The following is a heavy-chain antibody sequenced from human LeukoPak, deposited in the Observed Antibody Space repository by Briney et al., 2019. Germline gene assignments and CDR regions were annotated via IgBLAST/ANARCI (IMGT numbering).Heavy chain of an antibody. J-gene: IGHJ4*02. CDR1: GYTFTSYD. CDR3: ARVVNECTNGVCYGHGYYFDY. V-gene: IGHV1-8*01. D-gene: IGHD2-8*01. CDR2: MNPNSGNT. Sequence: ASVKVSCKASGYTFTSYDINWVRQATGQGLEWMGWMNPNSGNTGYAQKFQGRVTMTRNTSISTAYMELSSLRSEDTAVYFCARVVNECTNGVCYGHGYYFDYWGQGTLVTVSS.